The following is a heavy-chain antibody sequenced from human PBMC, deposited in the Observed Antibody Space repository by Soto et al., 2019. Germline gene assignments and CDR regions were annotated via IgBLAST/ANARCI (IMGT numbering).Heavy chain of an antibody. CDR3: AKDREYSYGFVDY. CDR1: GFTFSSYA. J-gene: IGHJ4*02. V-gene: IGHV3-23*01. CDR2: ISGSGGST. Sequence: GGSLRLSCAASGFTFSSYAMSWVRQAPGKGLEWVSAISGSGGSTYYADSVKGRFAISRDNSKNTLCLQMNSLRAEDTAVYYCAKDREYSYGFVDYWGQATLVTVSS. D-gene: IGHD5-18*01.